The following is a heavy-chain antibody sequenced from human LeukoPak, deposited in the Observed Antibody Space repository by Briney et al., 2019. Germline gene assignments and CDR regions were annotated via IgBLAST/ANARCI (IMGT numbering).Heavy chain of an antibody. CDR1: GYTFTGYY. CDR2: INPNSGGT. V-gene: IGHV1-2*02. J-gene: IGHJ5*02. Sequence: ASVKVSCKASGYTFTGYYMHWVRQAPGQGLEWMGWINPNSGGTNYAQKFQGRVTMTRDTSISTAYMELSKLRSDDTAVYYCARRKLGYCSGGSCYSGWFDPWGQGTLVTVSS. CDR3: ARRKLGYCSGGSCYSGWFDP. D-gene: IGHD2-15*01.